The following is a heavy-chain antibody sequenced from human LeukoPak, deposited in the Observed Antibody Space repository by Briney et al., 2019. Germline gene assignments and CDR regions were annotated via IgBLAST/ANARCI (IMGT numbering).Heavy chain of an antibody. Sequence: ASVKVSCKASGYTFTSYDINWVRQATGQGLEWMGWMNPNSGNTGYAQKFQGRVTITRNTSISTAYMELSSLRSEDTAVYYCARGLTSYYDFWSGYPAGSYYYMDVWGKGTTVTVSS. D-gene: IGHD3-3*01. J-gene: IGHJ6*03. V-gene: IGHV1-8*03. CDR1: GYTFTSYD. CDR2: MNPNSGNT. CDR3: ARGLTSYYDFWSGYPAGSYYYMDV.